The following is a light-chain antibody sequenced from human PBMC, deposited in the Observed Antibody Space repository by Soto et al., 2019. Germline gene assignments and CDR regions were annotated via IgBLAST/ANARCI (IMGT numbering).Light chain of an antibody. CDR1: SSDVAGYNY. CDR2: EVR. Sequence: ALAQPASVTGAPGQSITISCTGSSSDVAGYNYVSWYQQHPGKSPKLLIYEVRNRPSGVSIRFSGSKSGNTASLTISGLQAQDEADYYCSSYTSTSTSLVFATWTQVTVL. V-gene: IGLV2-14*01. CDR3: SSYTSTSTSLV. J-gene: IGLJ1*01.